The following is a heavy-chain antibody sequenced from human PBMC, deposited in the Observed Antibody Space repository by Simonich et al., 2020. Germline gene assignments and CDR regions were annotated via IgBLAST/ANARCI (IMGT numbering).Heavy chain of an antibody. J-gene: IGHJ4*02. Sequence: QVQLVQSGAEVKKPGASVKVSCKASGYTFTSYGISWVRQAPGQGLEWMGWSSADKGNTNNAQKLQGRVTMTTDKSTSTAYMGLRSLRSDDTAVYYCARASRGTWWYYYFDYWGQGTLVTVSS. D-gene: IGHD2-15*01. CDR3: ARASRGTWWYYYFDY. CDR1: GYTFTSYG. V-gene: IGHV1-18*01. CDR2: SSADKGNT.